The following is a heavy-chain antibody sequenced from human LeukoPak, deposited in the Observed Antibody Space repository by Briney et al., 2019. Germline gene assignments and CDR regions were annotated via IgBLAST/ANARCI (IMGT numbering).Heavy chain of an antibody. D-gene: IGHD2/OR15-2a*01. V-gene: IGHV3-23*01. CDR2: ISPSGGDT. Sequence: GGSLRLSCAASGFSFSSYAMSWVRQAPGKGLEWVSAISPSGGDTYYTDSVKGRFTISRDNSKNTLYLQLNSLRTDDTAVYYCAKRTPHDGNVVYLARWGQGTLVTVSS. CDR1: GFSFSSYA. J-gene: IGHJ4*02. CDR3: AKRTPHDGNVVYLAR.